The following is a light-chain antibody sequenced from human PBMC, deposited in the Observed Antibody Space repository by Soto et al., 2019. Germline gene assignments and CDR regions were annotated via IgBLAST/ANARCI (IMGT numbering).Light chain of an antibody. Sequence: IGITKSPSTLPVSPGERATLSCRAGQSVSSNLAWYQQKPGQAPRLLIYGASTRATGISSRFSGSGSGTEFTLTISSLQSDDFATYYCLQDNNYPWTFGQGTKVDI. CDR2: GAS. CDR1: QSVSSN. CDR3: LQDNNYPWT. V-gene: IGKV3-15*01. J-gene: IGKJ1*01.